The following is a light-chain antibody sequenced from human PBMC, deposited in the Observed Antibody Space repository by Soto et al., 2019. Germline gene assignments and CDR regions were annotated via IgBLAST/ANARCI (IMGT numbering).Light chain of an antibody. Sequence: EIVMTQSPATLSVSPGGSATLSCRAGQHVSSNFAWYRQKPGQAPTLLIDRASTRATGIPARFSGSGSGTDFTLTISSLQSEDFAVYYCQQYNNWPYTFGQGTKLEIK. CDR1: QHVSSN. J-gene: IGKJ2*01. V-gene: IGKV3-15*01. CDR2: RAS. CDR3: QQYNNWPYT.